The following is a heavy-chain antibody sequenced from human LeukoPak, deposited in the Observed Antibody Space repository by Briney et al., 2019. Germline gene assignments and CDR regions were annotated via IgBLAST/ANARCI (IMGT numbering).Heavy chain of an antibody. D-gene: IGHD2-8*02. Sequence: AGGSLRLSCAASGFTFNSYGVHWVRQAPGKGLEWVALIWYDGTNKFYADSVKGRFTISRDNSKNTVYLQMNSLRAEDAAVYYCARRAATGGYHFDYWGQGTLATVSS. V-gene: IGHV3-33*01. J-gene: IGHJ4*02. CDR1: GFTFNSYG. CDR2: IWYDGTNK. CDR3: ARRAATGGYHFDY.